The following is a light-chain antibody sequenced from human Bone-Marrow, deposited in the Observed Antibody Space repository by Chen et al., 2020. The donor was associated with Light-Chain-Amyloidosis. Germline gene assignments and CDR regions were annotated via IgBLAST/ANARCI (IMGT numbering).Light chain of an antibody. J-gene: IGLJ3*02. V-gene: IGLV1-40*01. CDR3: QSYDSSLSAWV. CDR2: RNT. Sequence: QSVLTQPPSVSGAPGQRVTLSCTWSSSNIGADDDVHWYQQLPGAAPKLLIFRNTNRPSGGPDRVSGFKSGTSASLVITGLQAEDEAYYYCQSYDSSLSAWVFGGGTKLTVL. CDR1: SSNIGADDD.